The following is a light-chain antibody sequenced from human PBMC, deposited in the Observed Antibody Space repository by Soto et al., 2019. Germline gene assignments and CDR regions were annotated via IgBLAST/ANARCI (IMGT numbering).Light chain of an antibody. CDR2: DAS. J-gene: IGKJ4*01. Sequence: TQSPATLSVSPGESATLSCRASQSVSSNLAWYQQKPGQAPRLLIYDASNRATGIPARFSGSGSGTDFTLTISSLEPEDFAFYYCQQRSGWPLTFGGGTKVDI. CDR3: QQRSGWPLT. V-gene: IGKV3-11*01. CDR1: QSVSSN.